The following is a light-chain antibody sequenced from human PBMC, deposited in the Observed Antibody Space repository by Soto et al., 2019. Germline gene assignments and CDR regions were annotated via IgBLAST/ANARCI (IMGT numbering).Light chain of an antibody. J-gene: IGLJ1*01. V-gene: IGLV2-14*01. CDR1: SSDVGGYNY. Sequence: QSALTQPASVSGSPGQSITISCTGTSSDVGGYNYVSWYQQHPGKAPKLMIYEVSNRPSGVSNRFSDSKSGNTASLTISGLQAEDEADYCCSSFTSSSTFVFGTGTKVTVL. CDR2: EVS. CDR3: SSFTSSSTFV.